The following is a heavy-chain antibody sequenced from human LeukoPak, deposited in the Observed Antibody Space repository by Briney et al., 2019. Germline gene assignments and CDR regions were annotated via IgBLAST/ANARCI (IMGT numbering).Heavy chain of an antibody. J-gene: IGHJ4*02. CDR2: INTNSGGK. V-gene: IGHV1-2*02. CDR3: ARGVAVAGSSFDY. CDR1: GYTFTGYY. D-gene: IGHD6-19*01. Sequence: ASVKVSCKSSGYTFTGYYMHWVRHAPGQGLELMGWINTNSGGKNYAQKFQGRVTMTRDTSISTAYMELSRLRSDDTAVYYCARGVAVAGSSFDYWGQGTLVTVSS.